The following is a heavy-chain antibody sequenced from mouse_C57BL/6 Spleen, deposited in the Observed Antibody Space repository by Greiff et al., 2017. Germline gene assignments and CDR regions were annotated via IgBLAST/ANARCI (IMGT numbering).Heavy chain of an antibody. Sequence: VQLQQPGAELVKPGASVKLSCKASGYTFTSYWMQWVKQRPGQGLEWIGEIDPSDSYTNYNQKFKGKATLTVDTSSSTAYMQLSSLTSEDSAVYYCARSGFYYYGSSYGYWGQGTTLTVSS. CDR2: IDPSDSYT. J-gene: IGHJ2*01. CDR1: GYTFTSYW. D-gene: IGHD1-1*01. CDR3: ARSGFYYYGSSYGY. V-gene: IGHV1-50*01.